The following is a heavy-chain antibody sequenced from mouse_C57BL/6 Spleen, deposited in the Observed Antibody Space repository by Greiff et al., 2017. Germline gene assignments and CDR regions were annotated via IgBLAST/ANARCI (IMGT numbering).Heavy chain of an antibody. Sequence: QVQLQQPGAELVKPGASVKMSCKASGYTFTSYWITWVKQRPGQGLEWIGDIYPGSGSTNYNEKFKSKATLTVDTSSSTAYMQLSSLTSEDSAVYYCAGRLYGYPYFGCWGQGTTLSVSS. CDR2: IYPGSGST. CDR1: GYTFTSYW. D-gene: IGHD2-2*01. CDR3: AGRLYGYPYFGC. V-gene: IGHV1-55*01. J-gene: IGHJ2*01.